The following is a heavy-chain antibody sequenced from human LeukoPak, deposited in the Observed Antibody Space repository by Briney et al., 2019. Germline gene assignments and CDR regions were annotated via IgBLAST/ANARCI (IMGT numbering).Heavy chain of an antibody. Sequence: ASVKVSCKASGYTFTSYNINWVRQATGQGLEWMGWVNPNSGNTGYAQKFQGRVTMTRNTSISTAYMELSSLRSEDTAVYYCARGLRYYDYVPYWGQGTLVTVSS. V-gene: IGHV1-8*01. CDR1: GYTFTSYN. CDR2: VNPNSGNT. CDR3: ARGLRYYDYVPY. J-gene: IGHJ4*02. D-gene: IGHD3-16*01.